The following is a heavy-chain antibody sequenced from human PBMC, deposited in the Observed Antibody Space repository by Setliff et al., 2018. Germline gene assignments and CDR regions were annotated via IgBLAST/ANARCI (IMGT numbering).Heavy chain of an antibody. Sequence: ASVKVSCKASGGTFSNYAISWVRQAPGQGVEWMGGIIPILGIANYAQKFQGRVTITADESTTTAYMELNSLKTEDTAVYYCTIGRRYWGQGTLVTVSS. CDR1: GGTFSNYA. V-gene: IGHV1-69*10. J-gene: IGHJ4*02. D-gene: IGHD3-10*01. CDR2: IIPILGIA. CDR3: TIGRRY.